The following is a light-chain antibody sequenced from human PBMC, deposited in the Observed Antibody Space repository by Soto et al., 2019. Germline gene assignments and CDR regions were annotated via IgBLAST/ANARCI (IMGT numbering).Light chain of an antibody. J-gene: IGKJ1*01. Sequence: EIVLTQSPATLSLSPGEKATLSCRASQSVSNYLAWYQQKPGQAPRLLIYDASTRATGIPARFSGGGSGTDFTLTISSLEPEDFAVYYCQQYNNWPWTFRQGTKVDIK. CDR2: DAS. CDR1: QSVSNY. V-gene: IGKV3-11*01. CDR3: QQYNNWPWT.